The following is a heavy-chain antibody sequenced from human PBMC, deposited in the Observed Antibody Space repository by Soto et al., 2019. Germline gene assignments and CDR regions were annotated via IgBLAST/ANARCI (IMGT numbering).Heavy chain of an antibody. CDR3: ATDECSSTSCYPALYGMDV. D-gene: IGHD2-2*01. Sequence: SLSLSCVTSGLTLSRYSMNWVRPAPGKGLALASYISSRSTIYYADSVMGRFTIYRDNAKNSLYLQMNSLRDEDTAVYYCATDECSSTSCYPALYGMDVWGQGTTVTVSS. J-gene: IGHJ6*02. CDR2: ISSRSTI. CDR1: GLTLSRYS. V-gene: IGHV3-48*02.